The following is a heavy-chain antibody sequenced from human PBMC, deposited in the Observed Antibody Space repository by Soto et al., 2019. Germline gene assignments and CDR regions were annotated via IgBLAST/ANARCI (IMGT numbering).Heavy chain of an antibody. V-gene: IGHV3-21*01. J-gene: IGHJ4*02. D-gene: IGHD2-15*01. Sequence: GGSLRLSCAASGFTFSSYSMNWVRQAPGKGLEWVSSISSSSSYIYYADSVKGRFTISRGNAKNSLYLQMNSLRAEDTAVYYCARTYCSGGSCYSSPPNYWGQGTLVTVSS. CDR2: ISSSSSYI. CDR3: ARTYCSGGSCYSSPPNY. CDR1: GFTFSSYS.